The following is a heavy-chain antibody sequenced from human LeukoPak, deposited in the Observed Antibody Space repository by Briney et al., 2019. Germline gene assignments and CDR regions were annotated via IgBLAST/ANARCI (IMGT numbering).Heavy chain of an antibody. V-gene: IGHV3-13*01. J-gene: IGHJ4*02. Sequence: PGGSLRLSCAASGFTFSSYDMHWVRQATGKGLEWVSAIGTAGDTYYPGSVKGRFTISRDNSKNALYLQMNSLRADDTAVYYCAKVGGSTCSSTSCFLGRMGFDYWGQGTLVTVSS. CDR1: GFTFSSYD. CDR3: AKVGGSTCSSTSCFLGRMGFDY. D-gene: IGHD2-2*01. CDR2: IGTAGDT.